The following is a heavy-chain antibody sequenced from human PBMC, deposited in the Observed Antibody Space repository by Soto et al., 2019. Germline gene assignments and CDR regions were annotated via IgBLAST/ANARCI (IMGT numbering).Heavy chain of an antibody. V-gene: IGHV1-2*02. D-gene: IGHD6-19*01. Sequence: ASVKVSCKASGYTFTVYYMHCVLQAPVQGLEWMGWINPNSGGTNYAQKFQGRVTMTRDTSISTAYMELSRLRSDDTAVYYCARGQQWLVHDYWGQGTLVTVSS. CDR3: ARGQQWLVHDY. J-gene: IGHJ4*02. CDR2: INPNSGGT. CDR1: GYTFTVYY.